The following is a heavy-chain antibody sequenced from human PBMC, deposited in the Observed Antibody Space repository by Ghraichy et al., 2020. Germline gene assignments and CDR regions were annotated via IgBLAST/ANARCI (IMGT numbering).Heavy chain of an antibody. CDR1: GDSISYYY. CDR2: IYYSGST. CDR3: ARGSDYGEDYFDY. D-gene: IGHD4-17*01. Sequence: SQTLSLTCTVSGDSISYYYWSWIRQPPGKGLEWVGYIYYSGSTSYNPSLKSRVTLSVDTSKTQFSLKLTSVTAADTAVYYCARGSDYGEDYFDYWGQGTLVTVSS. J-gene: IGHJ4*02. V-gene: IGHV4-59*01.